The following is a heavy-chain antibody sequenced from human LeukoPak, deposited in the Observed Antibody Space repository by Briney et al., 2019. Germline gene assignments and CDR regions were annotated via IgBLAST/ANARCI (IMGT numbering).Heavy chain of an antibody. CDR1: GYTLTAHY. D-gene: IGHD3-10*01. CDR3: ARPYGSGSFDNWFDP. CDR2: INPNSGDT. Sequence: GASVKVSCKASGYTLTAHYMHWVRQAPGQGLEWMGRINPNSGDTNYAQKFQGRVTMTRDTSISTAYMDLSRLTSDDTAVYYCARPYGSGSFDNWFDPWGQGILVIVSS. J-gene: IGHJ5*02. V-gene: IGHV1-2*06.